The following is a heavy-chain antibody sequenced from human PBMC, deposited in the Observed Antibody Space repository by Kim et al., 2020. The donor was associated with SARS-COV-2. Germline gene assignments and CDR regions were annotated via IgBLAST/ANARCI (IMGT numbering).Heavy chain of an antibody. J-gene: IGHJ4*02. CDR1: GGSVSSGSYY. V-gene: IGHV4-61*01. D-gene: IGHD5-12*01. CDR3: ASFSSGYAFY. Sequence: SETLSLTCTVSGGSVSSGSYYWSWIRQPPGKGLEWIGYIYYSGSTNYNPSLKSRVTISVDTSKNQFSLKLSSVTAADTAVYYCASFSSGYAFYWGQGTLVTVSS. CDR2: IYYSGST.